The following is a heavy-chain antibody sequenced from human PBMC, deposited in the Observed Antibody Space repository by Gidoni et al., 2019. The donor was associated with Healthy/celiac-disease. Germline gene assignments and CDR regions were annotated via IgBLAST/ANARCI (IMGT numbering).Heavy chain of an antibody. D-gene: IGHD4-17*01. CDR2: ISGSGGST. CDR1: VFTFSSYA. CDR3: AKDYGDYLFDY. V-gene: IGHV3-23*01. J-gene: IGHJ4*02. Sequence: EVQLLESGGGLVQPGGSLRPSCAASVFTFSSYAMSWVRLAPGKGLGWVSAISGSGGSTYYADSVNGWFTISRDNSKNTLYLQMNSLRAEDTAVYYCAKDYGDYLFDYWGQGTLVTVSS.